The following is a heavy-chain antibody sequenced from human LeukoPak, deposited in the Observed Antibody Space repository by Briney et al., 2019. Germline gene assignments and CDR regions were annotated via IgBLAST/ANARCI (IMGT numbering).Heavy chain of an antibody. D-gene: IGHD5-24*01. V-gene: IGHV3-7*01. J-gene: IGHJ4*02. CDR1: GLTFSGFW. CDR3: AGDGDGYTTRSGY. CDR2: LKQDGSEK. Sequence: SGGPLRLSFEALGLTFSGFWMVWFGQAPGRGVEGVANLKQDGSEKYYVDSVKGRFTISRDNAKNSLYLQMNSLRAEDTAVYYCAGDGDGYTTRSGYWGQGTLVTVSS.